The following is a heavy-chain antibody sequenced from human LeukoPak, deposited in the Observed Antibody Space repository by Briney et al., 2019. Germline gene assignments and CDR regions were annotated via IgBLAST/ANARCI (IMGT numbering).Heavy chain of an antibody. D-gene: IGHD3-10*01. CDR3: ARDGREQYYYGSGSYYLHYYYGMDV. Sequence: SQTLSLTCAISGDSVSSNSAAWSWIRQSPSRGLEWLGRTYYRSKWYNDYAVSVKSRITINPDTSKNQFSLQLNSVTPEDTAVYYCARDGREQYYYGSGSYYLHYYYGMDVWGQGTTVTVSS. J-gene: IGHJ6*02. CDR1: GDSVSSNSAA. CDR2: TYYRSKWYN. V-gene: IGHV6-1*01.